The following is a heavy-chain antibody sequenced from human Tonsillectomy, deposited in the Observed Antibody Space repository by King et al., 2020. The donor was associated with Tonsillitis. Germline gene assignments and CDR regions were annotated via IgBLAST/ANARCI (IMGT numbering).Heavy chain of an antibody. CDR1: GESFKDYH. CDR2: IYHSGSA. V-gene: IGHV4-34*01. D-gene: IGHD1-1*01. Sequence: VQLPQWGAGLLKPSETLSLTCAVYGESFKDYHWSWIRQPPGKGLEWIGEIYHSGSANYNPSLKSRLTISVDKSKNQFSLKLNSVTAADTAVYYCARGRWDRSTNWYDVYFDYWGQGTLITVSS. J-gene: IGHJ4*02. CDR3: ARGRWDRSTNWYDVYFDY.